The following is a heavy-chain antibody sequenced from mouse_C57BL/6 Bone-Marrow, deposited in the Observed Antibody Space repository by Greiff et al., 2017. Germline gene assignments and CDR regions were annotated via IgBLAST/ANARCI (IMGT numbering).Heavy chain of an antibody. CDR1: GYSFTDYY. D-gene: IGHD1-1*01. V-gene: IGHV1-26*01. CDR2: IDPNHGGT. Sequence: VQLQQSGPELVKPGASVKISCKASGYSFTDYYMNWVKQSHGKSLEWIGDIDPNHGGTSYNQKLKGTATLTVDKSSSTAYMELRSLTSEDSAVYYCAREDDGRRWYDEMGGRGTGIAVT. CDR3: AREDDGRRWYDEMGG. J-gene: IGHJ1*03.